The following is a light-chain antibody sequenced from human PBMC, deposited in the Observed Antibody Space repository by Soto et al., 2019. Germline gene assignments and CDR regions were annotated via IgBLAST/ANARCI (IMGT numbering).Light chain of an antibody. Sequence: DIPMTQSPSSLSASVGERATITCRASQSISNYLSWCHQKPAKDPKWLIYEASSLKSGVPSRFSGSGSGTDFTLTINNLQPEDFAIYYWQQYNTSPVTFGPGTKVYIK. V-gene: IGKV1-16*01. J-gene: IGKJ3*01. CDR2: EAS. CDR1: QSISNY. CDR3: QQYNTSPVT.